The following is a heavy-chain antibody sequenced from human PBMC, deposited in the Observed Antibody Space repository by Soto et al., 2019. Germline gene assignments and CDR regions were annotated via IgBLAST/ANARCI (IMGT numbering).Heavy chain of an antibody. V-gene: IGHV1-58*01. J-gene: IGHJ6*02. CDR1: GFTFTSSA. D-gene: IGHD1-7*01. CDR2: IVVGSGNT. Sequence: GASVKVSCKASGFTFTSSAVQWVRQARGQRLEWIGWIVVGSGNTNYAQKFQERVTITRDMSTSTAYMELSSLRSEDTAVYYCAAGRYNWNYDDYYYGMDVRGQGTTVTVSS. CDR3: AAGRYNWNYDDYYYGMDV.